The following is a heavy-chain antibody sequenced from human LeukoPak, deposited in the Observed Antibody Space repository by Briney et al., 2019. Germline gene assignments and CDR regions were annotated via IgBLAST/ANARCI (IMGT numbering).Heavy chain of an antibody. CDR3: AKDGYYDSSGAWFDP. CDR2: ISWDGGST. V-gene: IGHV3-43D*03. D-gene: IGHD3-22*01. CDR1: GFTFDDYA. Sequence: PGGSLRLSCAASGFTFDDYAMHWVRQAPGKGLEWVSLISWDGGSTYYADSVKGRFTISRDNSKNSLYLQMNSLGAEDTALYYCAKDGYYDSSGAWFDPWGQGTLVTVSS. J-gene: IGHJ5*02.